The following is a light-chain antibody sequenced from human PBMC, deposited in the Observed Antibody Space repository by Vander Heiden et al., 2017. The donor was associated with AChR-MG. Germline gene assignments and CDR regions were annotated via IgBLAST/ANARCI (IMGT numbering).Light chain of an antibody. Sequence: IVMTQSPATLPVSPGERATLSCGASQSVSSNLAWYQQKPGQAPRLLIYGASTRATGIPARFSGSGSGTEFTLTISSLQSEDFAVYYCQQYNNWPPWTFGQGTKVEIK. CDR1: QSVSSN. J-gene: IGKJ1*01. V-gene: IGKV3-15*01. CDR2: GAS. CDR3: QQYNNWPPWT.